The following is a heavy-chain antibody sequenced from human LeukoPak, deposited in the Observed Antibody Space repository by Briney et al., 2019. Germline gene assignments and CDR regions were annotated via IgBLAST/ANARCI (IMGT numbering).Heavy chain of an antibody. D-gene: IGHD1-7*01. V-gene: IGHV4-59*01. CDR1: GGSISSYY. Sequence: SETLSLTCTVSGGSISSYYWSWIRQPPGKGLEWIGYIYYSGSTNYNPSLKSRVTISVDTSKNQFSLKLSSVTAADTAVYYCARDQLELHAFDIWGQGTMVTVSS. J-gene: IGHJ3*02. CDR2: IYYSGST. CDR3: ARDQLELHAFDI.